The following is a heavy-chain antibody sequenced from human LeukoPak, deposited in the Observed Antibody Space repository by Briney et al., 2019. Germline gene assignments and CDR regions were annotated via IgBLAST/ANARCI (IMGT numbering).Heavy chain of an antibody. CDR2: IYYSGST. D-gene: IGHD1-20*01. Sequence: KTSETLSLTCTVSGGSISSSSYYWGWIRQPPGKGLEWIGSIYYSGSTYYNPSLKSRVTISVDTSKNQFSLKLSSVTAADTAVYYCVRDQFRSISGNRWSYDAFDIWGQGTMVTVSS. CDR1: GGSISSSSYY. CDR3: VRDQFRSISGNRWSYDAFDI. V-gene: IGHV4-39*07. J-gene: IGHJ3*02.